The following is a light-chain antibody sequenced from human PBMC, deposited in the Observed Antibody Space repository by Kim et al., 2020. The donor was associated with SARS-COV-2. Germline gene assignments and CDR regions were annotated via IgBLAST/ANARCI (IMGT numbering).Light chain of an antibody. V-gene: IGLV4-69*01. Sequence: QPVLTQSPSASASLGASVKLTCTLSSGHSSYAIAWHQQQPEKGPRYLMKLISDGSHSKGDGIPDRFSGSSSGAERYLTISSLQSEDEADYYCQTWGTGILVFGGGTQLTVL. CDR3: QTWGTGILV. J-gene: IGLJ3*02. CDR1: SGHSSYA. CDR2: LISDGSH.